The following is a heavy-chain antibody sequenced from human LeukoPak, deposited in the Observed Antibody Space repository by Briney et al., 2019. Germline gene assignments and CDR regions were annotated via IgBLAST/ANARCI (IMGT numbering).Heavy chain of an antibody. J-gene: IGHJ4*02. D-gene: IGHD6-19*01. V-gene: IGHV3-23*01. CDR2: ISGSGGTT. CDR1: GFTFTSYA. CDR3: AKRDSSGSLSRVFDY. Sequence: PGGSLGLSCAASGFTFTSYAMSWVRQAQGKGLEWVSYISGSGGTTSYADSLKGRFTISRDNSKNTLYLQMNSLRAEDTAVYYCAKRDSSGSLSRVFDYWGQGALVTVSS.